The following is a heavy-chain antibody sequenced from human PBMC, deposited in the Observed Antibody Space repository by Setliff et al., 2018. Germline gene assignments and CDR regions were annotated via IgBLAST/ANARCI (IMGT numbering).Heavy chain of an antibody. CDR1: GFSFRTFS. V-gene: IGHV3-21*01. CDR3: ARSPANGEHGAFDI. J-gene: IGHJ3*02. D-gene: IGHD6-25*01. CDR2: ISPDSIHI. Sequence: GGSLRLSCAASGFSFRTFSMHWVRQAPGKGLEWVSSISPDSIHIYYADSVKGRFTISRDNARDSLYLHMNSLGAEDTAVYYCARSPANGEHGAFDIWGQGTMVTVSS.